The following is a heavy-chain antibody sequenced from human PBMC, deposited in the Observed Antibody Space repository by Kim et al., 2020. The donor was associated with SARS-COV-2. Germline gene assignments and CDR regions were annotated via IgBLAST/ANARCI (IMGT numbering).Heavy chain of an antibody. CDR1: GGSISSYY. CDR3: ARDIVYYYDSSGYYNWFDP. CDR2: IYYSGST. V-gene: IGHV4-59*13. J-gene: IGHJ5*02. Sequence: SETLSLTCTVSGGSISSYYWSWIRQPPGKGLEWIGYIYYSGSTNYNPSLKSRVTISVDTSKNQFSLKLSSVTAADTAVYYCARDIVYYYDSSGYYNWFDPWGQGTLVTVSS. D-gene: IGHD3-22*01.